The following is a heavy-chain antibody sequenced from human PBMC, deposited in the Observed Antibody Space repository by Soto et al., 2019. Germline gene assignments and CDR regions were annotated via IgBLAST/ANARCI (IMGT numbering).Heavy chain of an antibody. V-gene: IGHV4-31*03. CDR3: AREADCSGGSCSAENYYYYGMDV. CDR1: GGSISSGGYY. D-gene: IGHD2-15*01. CDR2: IYYSGST. Sequence: QVQLQESGPGLVKPSQTLSLTCTVSGGSISSGGYYWSWIRQHPGKGLEWIGYIYYSGSTYYNPSLKRRVTLAVDTSKNQFSLKLSSVTAADTAVYYCAREADCSGGSCSAENYYYYGMDVWGQGTTVTVSS. J-gene: IGHJ6*02.